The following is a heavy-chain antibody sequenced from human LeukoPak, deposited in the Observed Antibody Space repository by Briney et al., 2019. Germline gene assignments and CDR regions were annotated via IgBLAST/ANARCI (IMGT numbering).Heavy chain of an antibody. J-gene: IGHJ4*02. D-gene: IGHD6-19*01. CDR1: GFTFSSYA. CDR2: ITETGAKT. CDR3: VKDFTVAGPDY. V-gene: IGHV3-23*01. Sequence: PGGSLRLSCAGSGFTFSSYAMTWVRQAPGKGLEWVSSITETGAKTYYADSVKGRFTISRENSKNTLYLQMNSLRAEDTALYYCVKDFTVAGPDYWGQGTLVTVSS.